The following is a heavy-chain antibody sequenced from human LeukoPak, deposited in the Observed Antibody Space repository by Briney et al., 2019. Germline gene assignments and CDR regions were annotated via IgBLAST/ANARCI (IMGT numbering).Heavy chain of an antibody. CDR3: ARSRRRTMVRGVPMFDP. CDR2: IYYSGST. J-gene: IGHJ5*02. CDR1: GGSISSSSYY. D-gene: IGHD3-10*01. Sequence: SETLSLTCTVSGGSISSSSYYWGWIRQPPGKGLEWIGSIYYSGSTYYNPSLKSRVTISVDTYKNQFSLKLSSVTAADTAVYYCARSRRRTMVRGVPMFDPWGQGTLVTVSS. V-gene: IGHV4-39*07.